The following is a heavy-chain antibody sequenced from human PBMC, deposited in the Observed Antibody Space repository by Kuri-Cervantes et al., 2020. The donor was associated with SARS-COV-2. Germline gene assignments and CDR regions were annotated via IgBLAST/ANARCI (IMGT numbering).Heavy chain of an antibody. D-gene: IGHD3-9*01. CDR3: ARDMQILTGHYYLNFDY. Sequence: LSLTCAASGFTFSSYWMHWVRQAPGKGLVWVSRINSDGSSTSYADSVKGRFTISRDNAKNSLYLQMHSLRAEDTAVYYCARDMQILTGHYYLNFDYWGQGTLVTVSS. J-gene: IGHJ4*02. CDR1: GFTFSSYW. V-gene: IGHV3-74*01. CDR2: INSDGSST.